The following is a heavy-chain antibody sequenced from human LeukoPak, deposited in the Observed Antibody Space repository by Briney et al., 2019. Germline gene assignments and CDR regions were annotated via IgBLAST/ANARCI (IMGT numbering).Heavy chain of an antibody. V-gene: IGHV3-21*04. CDR3: ATDGAGFDT. Sequence: GGSLRLSCAASGFTFSDYAMNWVRQAPGKGLEWVSSISSGGSYISYADSVKGRFTVSRDNAKDSLFLQMRSLRAEDTAVYYCATDGAGFDTWGQGVLVTVSS. CDR2: ISSGGSYI. CDR1: GFTFSDYA. J-gene: IGHJ5*02.